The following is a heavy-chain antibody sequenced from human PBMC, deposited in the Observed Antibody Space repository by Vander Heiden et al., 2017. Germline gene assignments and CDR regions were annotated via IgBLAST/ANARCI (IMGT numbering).Heavy chain of an antibody. V-gene: IGHV3-15*07. CDR3: TTRSFDYVFI. CDR2: IKSKNDGETT. Sequence: EVKLVESGGGLGKPGGSLPPSCPASGFPFCTAWLTWVRQGPGKGRRWVSRIKSKNDGETTADAAPVKGRVTISRDDSKNTLYRKMNSLNTEYTAVNYCTTRSFDYVFIWGQGTLVTVSS. J-gene: IGHJ4*02. D-gene: IGHD3-16*01. CDR1: GFPFCTAW.